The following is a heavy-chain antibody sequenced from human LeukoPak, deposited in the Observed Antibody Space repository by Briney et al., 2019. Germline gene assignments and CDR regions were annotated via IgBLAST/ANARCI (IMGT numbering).Heavy chain of an antibody. CDR3: ARVKDFWSGYYPRVKGLDAFDI. J-gene: IGHJ3*02. Sequence: ASVKVSCKASGYTFTGYYMHWVRQAPGQGLGWMGWINPNSGGTNYAQKFQGRVTMTRDTSISTAYMELSRLRFDDTAVYYCARVKDFWSGYYPRVKGLDAFDIWGQGTMVTVSS. D-gene: IGHD3-3*01. CDR1: GYTFTGYY. CDR2: INPNSGGT. V-gene: IGHV1-2*02.